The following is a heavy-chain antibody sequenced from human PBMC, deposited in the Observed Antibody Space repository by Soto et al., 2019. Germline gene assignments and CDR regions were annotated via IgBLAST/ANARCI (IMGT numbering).Heavy chain of an antibody. D-gene: IGHD4-17*01. V-gene: IGHV4-34*01. CDR1: GGSFSGYY. CDR2: INHSGST. CDR3: ASGPIGDYTDGFDY. J-gene: IGHJ4*02. Sequence: SETLSLTCAIYGGSFSGYYWSWLRQPPGKGLEWIGEINHSGSTNYNPSLKSRVTISADTSKNQFSLKLSSVTAADTAVYYCASGPIGDYTDGFDYWGQGTLVTVSS.